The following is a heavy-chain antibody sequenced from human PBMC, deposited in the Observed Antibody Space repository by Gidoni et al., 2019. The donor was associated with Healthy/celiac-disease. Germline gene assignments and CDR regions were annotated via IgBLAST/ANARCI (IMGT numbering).Heavy chain of an antibody. CDR1: GFPFSSYS. V-gene: IGHV3-21*01. J-gene: IGHJ4*02. D-gene: IGHD1-26*01. Sequence: EVQLVESGGGLVKPGGSLRLSCAASGFPFSSYSMNWVRQDPGKGLEWVSSISSSSSYIYYADSVKGRFTISRDNAKNSLYLQMNSLRAEDTAVYYCARGQVGPRGYFDYWGQGTLVTVSS. CDR2: ISSSSSYI. CDR3: ARGQVGPRGYFDY.